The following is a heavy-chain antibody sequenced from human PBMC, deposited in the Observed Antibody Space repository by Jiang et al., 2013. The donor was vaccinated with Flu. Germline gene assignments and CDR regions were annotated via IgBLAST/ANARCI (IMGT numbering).Heavy chain of an antibody. CDR3: AITYYYDSPKSDAFDI. V-gene: IGHV4-39*01. Sequence: GPGLVKPSETLSLTCTVSGGSISSSSYYWGWIRQSPGKGLEWIGSIYYSGSTYYNPSLKSRVTISVDTSKNQFSLKLSSVTAADTAVYYCAITYYYDSPKSDAFDIWGQGTMVTVSS. D-gene: IGHD3-22*01. CDR2: IYYSGST. J-gene: IGHJ3*02. CDR1: GGSISSSSYY.